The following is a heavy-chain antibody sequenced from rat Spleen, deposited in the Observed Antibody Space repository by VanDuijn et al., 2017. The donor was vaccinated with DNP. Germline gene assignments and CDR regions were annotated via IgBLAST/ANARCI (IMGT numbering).Heavy chain of an antibody. CDR1: GFTVNNFW. D-gene: IGHD1-2*01. V-gene: IGHV5-31*01. Sequence: EVQLVASGGDLVQPGRSLKLSCVVSGFTVNNFWMAWIRQVPGKGLEWVAAIISSGGSTYYPNSVKGRFTISSDNAKNTLYLQMNSLRSEDTATYYCARAKYSSHYWYFDFWGPGTMVTVSS. J-gene: IGHJ1*01. CDR3: ARAKYSSHYWYFDF. CDR2: IISSGGST.